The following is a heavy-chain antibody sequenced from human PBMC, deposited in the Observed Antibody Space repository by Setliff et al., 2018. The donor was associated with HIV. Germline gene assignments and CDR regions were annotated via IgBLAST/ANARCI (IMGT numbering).Heavy chain of an antibody. CDR3: ARHYYTDPFDY. Sequence: SCTVSGGSISGYYWSWIRQSPGKGLDWIGYIYSSGSTDYNPSLKSRITISVDTSKNQFSLQLSSVTAADTAVYYCARHYYTDPFDYWGQGILVTVSS. D-gene: IGHD3-22*01. V-gene: IGHV4-59*08. CDR1: GGSISGYY. J-gene: IGHJ4*02. CDR2: IYSSGST.